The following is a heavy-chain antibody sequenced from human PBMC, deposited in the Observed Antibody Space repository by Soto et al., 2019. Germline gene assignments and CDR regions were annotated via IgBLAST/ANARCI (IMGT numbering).Heavy chain of an antibody. CDR1: GYTFTGYY. V-gene: IGHV1-2*04. J-gene: IGHJ6*02. D-gene: IGHD2-8*01. CDR2: INPNSGGT. CDR3: ARGGYCTNGVCLLYYYYGMDV. Sequence: ASVKVSCKASGYTFTGYYMHWVRQAPGQGLEWMGWINPNSGGTNYAQKFQGWVTMTRDTSISTAYMELSRLRSDDTAVYYCARGGYCTNGVCLLYYYYGMDVWGQGTMVTVSS.